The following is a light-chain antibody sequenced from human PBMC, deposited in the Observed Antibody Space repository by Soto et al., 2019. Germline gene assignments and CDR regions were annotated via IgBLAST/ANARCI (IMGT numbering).Light chain of an antibody. V-gene: IGKV3-20*01. CDR1: QSVSSSY. CDR2: GAS. CDR3: QQYGSSPYT. Sequence: EIVLTQSPGTLSLSPGERATLSCRASQSVSSSYLAWYQQKPGQAPRLLVYGASSRAAGIPDRFSGGESGTDFTLTISRLEPEDFAFYYCQQYGSSPYTFGQGTKLEIK. J-gene: IGKJ2*01.